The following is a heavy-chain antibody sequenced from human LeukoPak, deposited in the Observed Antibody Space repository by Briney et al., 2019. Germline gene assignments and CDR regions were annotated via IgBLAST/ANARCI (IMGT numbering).Heavy chain of an antibody. J-gene: IGHJ3*02. D-gene: IGHD4-17*01. CDR2: ISGSGGST. CDR3: AKPLYGDYAPLDAFDI. CDR1: GFTFSSYA. V-gene: IGHV3-23*01. Sequence: PGGSLRLSCAASGFTFSSYAMSWVRQAPGKGLEWVSAISGSGGSTYYADSVKGRFTISRDNSKNTLYLQMNSLRAEDTAVYYCAKPLYGDYAPLDAFDIWGQGTMVTVSS.